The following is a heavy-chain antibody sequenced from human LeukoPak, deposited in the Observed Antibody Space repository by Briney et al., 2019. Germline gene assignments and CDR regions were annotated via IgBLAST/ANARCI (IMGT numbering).Heavy chain of an antibody. CDR1: GFTFDDYG. CDR2: INWNGGST. Sequence: PGGSLRLSCAASGFTFDDYGMSWVRQAPGKGLEWVSGINWNGGSTGYADSVKGRFAISRDNAKNSLYLQMNSLRAGDTALYYCARERTYYYDSNPDYFDYWGQGTLVTVSS. J-gene: IGHJ4*02. V-gene: IGHV3-20*04. D-gene: IGHD3-22*01. CDR3: ARERTYYYDSNPDYFDY.